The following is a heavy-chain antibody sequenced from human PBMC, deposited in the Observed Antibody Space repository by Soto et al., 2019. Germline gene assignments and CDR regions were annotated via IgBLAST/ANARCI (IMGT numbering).Heavy chain of an antibody. CDR3: TRDLNLDTGP. CDR1: GFTFSSYD. V-gene: IGHV3-33*01. D-gene: IGHD2-8*02. J-gene: IGHJ5*02. Sequence: PGGSLRLSCAASGFTFSSYDMHWVRQAPGKGLEWVAVIWYDGSNTYYADSVKGRFTISRDNSKNTLYLQMNSLRAEDTAVYYCTRDLNLDTGPWGQGTQVTVSS. CDR2: IWYDGSNT.